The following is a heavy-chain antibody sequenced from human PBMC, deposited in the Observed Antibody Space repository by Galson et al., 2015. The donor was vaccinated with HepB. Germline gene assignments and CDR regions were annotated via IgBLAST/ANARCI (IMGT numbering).Heavy chain of an antibody. CDR1: GFTLGNYG. D-gene: IGHD1-7*01. Sequence: LRLSCAASGFTLGNYGLHWVRQAPGKGLEWLAIISYDGTDKKYADSVKGRFTISRDNSKNTLFLQLNSLRADDTAVYYCAREDNWNYWVYWGQGTLVTVSS. CDR3: AREDNWNYWVY. J-gene: IGHJ4*02. CDR2: ISYDGTDK. V-gene: IGHV3-30*03.